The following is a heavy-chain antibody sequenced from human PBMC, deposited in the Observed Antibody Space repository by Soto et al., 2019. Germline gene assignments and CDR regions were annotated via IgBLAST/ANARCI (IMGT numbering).Heavy chain of an antibody. CDR2: MNPNSENT. CDR3: ARAYTWGVAVAGT. D-gene: IGHD6-19*01. Sequence: QVQLVQSGAEVKKRGASVKVSCKASGYTFTSFDIYWVRQATGQGLEWMGWMNPNSENTGYAQKFQGRVTMTRNTSISTAYMELSSLRSEDTAVYYCARAYTWGVAVAGTWGQGTLVTVSS. CDR1: GYTFTSFD. V-gene: IGHV1-8*01. J-gene: IGHJ4*02.